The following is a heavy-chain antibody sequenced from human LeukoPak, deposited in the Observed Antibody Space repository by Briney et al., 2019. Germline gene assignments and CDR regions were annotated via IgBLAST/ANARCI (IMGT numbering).Heavy chain of an antibody. Sequence: ASVKVSCKASGYTFTGYYMHWVRQAPGQGLEWMGWINPNSGGTNYAQKFQGRVTMTRDTSISTAYMELSRLRSDDTAVYYCARAKRITTVRGVMSWFDPWGQGTLVTVSS. J-gene: IGHJ5*02. CDR3: ARAKRITTVRGVMSWFDP. V-gene: IGHV1-2*02. D-gene: IGHD3-10*01. CDR1: GYTFTGYY. CDR2: INPNSGGT.